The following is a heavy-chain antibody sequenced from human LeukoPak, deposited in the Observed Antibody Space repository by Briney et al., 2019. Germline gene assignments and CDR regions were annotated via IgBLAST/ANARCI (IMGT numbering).Heavy chain of an antibody. V-gene: IGHV3-30-3*01. CDR3: ARGSGGRTIWVVVPAAQSSNYYYYGVDV. CDR1: GFTFSSYA. CDR2: ISYDASNK. J-gene: IGHJ6*02. Sequence: PGGSLRLSCAASGFTFSSYAMHWVRQAPGKGLEWVAVISYDASNKYYADSVKGRFTISRDNSKNTLYLQMNSLRAEDTAVYYCARGSGGRTIWVVVPAAQSSNYYYYGVDVWGQGTTVTVSS. D-gene: IGHD2-2*01.